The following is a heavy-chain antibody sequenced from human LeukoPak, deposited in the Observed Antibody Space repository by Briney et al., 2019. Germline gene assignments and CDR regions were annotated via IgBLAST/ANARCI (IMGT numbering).Heavy chain of an antibody. CDR1: GFTVSSNY. V-gene: IGHV3-66*01. D-gene: IGHD4/OR15-4a*01. Sequence: GGSLRLSCAASGFTVSSNYMSGVRQAPGKGLEWVSVIYSGGSTYHADSVKGRFTISRDNSKNTLYLQMNSLRDEDTAVYYCARMVAGGAFDIWGQGTMVTVSS. CDR3: ARMVAGGAFDI. CDR2: IYSGGST. J-gene: IGHJ3*02.